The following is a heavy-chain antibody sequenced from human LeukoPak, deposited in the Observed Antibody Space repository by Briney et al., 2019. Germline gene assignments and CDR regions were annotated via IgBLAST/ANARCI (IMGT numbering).Heavy chain of an antibody. CDR2: IYYSGST. Sequence: SETLSLTCTVSGGSISSSSYYWGWIRQPPGKGLEWIGSIYYSGSTYYNPSLKSRVTISVDTSKNQFSLKLSSVTAADTAVYYCARHSGYSSSWFLLAFGYGGQGTLVTVS. CDR1: GGSISSSSYY. J-gene: IGHJ4*02. D-gene: IGHD6-13*01. V-gene: IGHV4-39*01. CDR3: ARHSGYSSSWFLLAFGY.